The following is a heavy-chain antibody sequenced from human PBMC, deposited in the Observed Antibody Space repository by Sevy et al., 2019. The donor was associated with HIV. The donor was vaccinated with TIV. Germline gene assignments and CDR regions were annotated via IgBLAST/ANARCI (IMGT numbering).Heavy chain of an antibody. Sequence: GGSLRLSCEASGFTFSNYSMSWVRQAPGKGLEWVSIFSFGCGRINYADSVKGRFTISRDDSKNTLYLQMNSLRAEDTAVYYCAREGCSKPHYYWGQGTLVTVSS. V-gene: IGHV3-23*03. CDR1: GFTFSNYS. J-gene: IGHJ4*02. CDR3: AREGCSKPHYY. CDR2: FSFGCGRI.